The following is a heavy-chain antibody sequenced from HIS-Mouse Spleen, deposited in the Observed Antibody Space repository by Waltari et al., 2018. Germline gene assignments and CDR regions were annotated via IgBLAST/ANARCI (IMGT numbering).Heavy chain of an antibody. CDR3: ARDPGRYSSSSGVDY. V-gene: IGHV3-30-3*01. CDR1: GFTFSSYA. CDR2: ISYDGSNK. D-gene: IGHD6-6*01. J-gene: IGHJ4*02. Sequence: QVQLVESGGGVVQPGRSLRLSCAASGFTFSSYAMHWVRQAPGKGLEWVAGISYDGSNKYYADSVKGRFTISRDNSKNTLYLQMNSLRAEDTAVYYCARDPGRYSSSSGVDYWGQGTLVTVYS.